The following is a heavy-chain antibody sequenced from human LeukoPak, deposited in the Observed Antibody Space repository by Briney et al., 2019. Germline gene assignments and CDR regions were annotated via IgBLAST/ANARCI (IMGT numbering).Heavy chain of an antibody. Sequence: PGGSLGLSCAASGFTFSSYAMHWVRQAPGKGLEWVAVISYDGSNKYYADSVKDRFTISRDNSKNTLYLQMNSLRAEDTAVYYCARDDCSGGSCYLYAFDIWGQGTMVTVSS. J-gene: IGHJ3*02. CDR1: GFTFSSYA. CDR3: ARDDCSGGSCYLYAFDI. V-gene: IGHV3-30*04. D-gene: IGHD2-15*01. CDR2: ISYDGSNK.